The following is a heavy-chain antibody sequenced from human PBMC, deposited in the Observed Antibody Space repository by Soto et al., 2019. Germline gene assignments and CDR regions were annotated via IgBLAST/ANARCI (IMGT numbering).Heavy chain of an antibody. CDR1: GFTFSSYG. CDR2: IWYDGSNK. D-gene: IGHD3-22*01. J-gene: IGHJ3*02. CDR3: ARDGGYDSSSDAFDI. Sequence: PGGSLRLSCATSGFTFSSYGMHWVRQAPGKGLEWVAVIWYDGSNKYYADSVKGRFTISRDNSKNTLYLQMNSLRAEDTAVYYCARDGGYDSSSDAFDIWGQGTMVTVSS. V-gene: IGHV3-33*01.